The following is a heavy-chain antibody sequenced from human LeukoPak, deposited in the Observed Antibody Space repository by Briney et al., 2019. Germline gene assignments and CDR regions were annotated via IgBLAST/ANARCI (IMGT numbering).Heavy chain of an antibody. CDR2: INPNSGGT. J-gene: IGHJ3*02. V-gene: IGHV1-2*02. Sequence: ASVKVSCKASGYTFTGYYMHWVRQAPGQGLEWMGWINPNSGGTNYAQKFQGRVTMTRDTSISTAYMELSRLGSDDTAVYYCARIAAAGPNDAFDIWGQGTMVTVSS. D-gene: IGHD6-13*01. CDR3: ARIAAAGPNDAFDI. CDR1: GYTFTGYY.